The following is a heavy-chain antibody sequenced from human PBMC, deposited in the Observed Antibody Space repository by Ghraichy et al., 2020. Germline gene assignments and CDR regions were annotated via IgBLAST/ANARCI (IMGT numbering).Heavy chain of an antibody. CDR1: GFIFSTYG. CDR2: ISYDGSNK. J-gene: IGHJ6*02. Sequence: GGSLRLSCAASGFIFSTYGMHWVRQAPGKGLEWVTLISYDGSNKYYADSVKGRFTISRDNSKNTVHLQMNSLRAEDTAVYYCAKGTPFLPNHFPYYGMDVWGQGTTVTVSS. V-gene: IGHV3-30*18. CDR3: AKGTPFLPNHFPYYGMDV. D-gene: IGHD1-14*01.